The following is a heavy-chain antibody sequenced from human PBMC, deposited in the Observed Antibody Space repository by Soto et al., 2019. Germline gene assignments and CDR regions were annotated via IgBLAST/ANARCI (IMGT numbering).Heavy chain of an antibody. D-gene: IGHD6-19*01. V-gene: IGHV3-23*01. Sequence: GGSLRLSCAASGFTFSSYAMSWVRQAPGKGLELVSAISGSGGSTYYADSVKGRFTISRDNSKNTLYLQMNSLRAEDTAVYYCAKSIAVAGTKRKYYYYGMDVWGQGTTVTVSS. CDR1: GFTFSSYA. J-gene: IGHJ6*02. CDR3: AKSIAVAGTKRKYYYYGMDV. CDR2: ISGSGGST.